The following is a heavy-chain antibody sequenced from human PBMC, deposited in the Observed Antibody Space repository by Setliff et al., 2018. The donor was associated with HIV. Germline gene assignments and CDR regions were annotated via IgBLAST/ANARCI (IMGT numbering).Heavy chain of an antibody. CDR1: GGSISSHY. J-gene: IGHJ6*02. CDR2: LYSTWST. D-gene: IGHD1-26*01. Sequence: SETLSLTWTVSGGSISSHYWGWIRQSPGKGLEWIASLYSTWSTYYNPSLKGRLTISAGPSKNQFSLKLSSVTAADTAVYYCARTWELPPVYGMDVWGQGTTVTVSS. CDR3: ARTWELPPVYGMDV. V-gene: IGHV4-4*08.